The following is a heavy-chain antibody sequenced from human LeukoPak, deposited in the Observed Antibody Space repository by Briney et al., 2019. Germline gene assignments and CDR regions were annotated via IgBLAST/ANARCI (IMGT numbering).Heavy chain of an antibody. D-gene: IGHD5-18*01. CDR2: ISSSSSYI. J-gene: IGHJ4*01. CDR3: ARGENNYGYYYFDY. V-gene: IGHV3-21*01. CDR1: GFTFSSYS. Sequence: GGSLRLSCAASGFTFSSYSMNWVRQAPGKGLEWVSSISSSSSYIYYADSVKGRFTISRDNAKNSLYLQMNSLRAEDTAVYYCARGENNYGYYYFDYWGQEPWSPSPQ.